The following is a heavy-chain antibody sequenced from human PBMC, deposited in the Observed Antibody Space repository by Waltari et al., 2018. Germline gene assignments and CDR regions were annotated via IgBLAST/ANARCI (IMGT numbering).Heavy chain of an antibody. V-gene: IGHV1-2*02. CDR1: GYTFTGYY. Sequence: GASVKVSCKASGYTFTGYYMHWVRQAPGQGLEWMGWINPNSGGTNNAQKFQGRVTMTRDTSISTAYMELSRLRSDDTAVYYCARLRITMVRGLYGMDVWGQGTTVTVSS. CDR3: ARLRITMVRGLYGMDV. CDR2: INPNSGGT. D-gene: IGHD3-10*01. J-gene: IGHJ6*02.